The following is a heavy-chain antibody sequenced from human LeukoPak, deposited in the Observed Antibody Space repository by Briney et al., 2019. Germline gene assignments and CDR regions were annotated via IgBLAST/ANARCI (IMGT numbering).Heavy chain of an antibody. J-gene: IGHJ4*02. V-gene: IGHV3-30-3*01. CDR2: ISYDGSNK. D-gene: IGHD5-18*01. Sequence: GRSLRLSCAASGFTFSSYAMHWVRQAPGKGLEWVAVISYDGSNKYYADSVKGRFTISRDNSKNTPYLQMNSLRAEDTAVYYCARERGEGYSYGSTDYWGQGTLVTVSS. CDR1: GFTFSSYA. CDR3: ARERGEGYSYGSTDY.